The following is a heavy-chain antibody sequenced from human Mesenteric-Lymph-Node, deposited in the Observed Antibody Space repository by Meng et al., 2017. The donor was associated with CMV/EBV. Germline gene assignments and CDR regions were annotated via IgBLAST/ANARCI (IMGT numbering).Heavy chain of an antibody. CDR2: ISWNSGSI. J-gene: IGHJ6*02. V-gene: IGHV3-9*01. CDR3: ARDVTIQIRGHDYYYGIDV. CDR1: GFTFDDYA. Sequence: GGSLRLSCAASGFTFDDYAMHWVRQAPGKGLEWVSGISWNSGSIGYADSVKGRFTISRDNAKNSLYLQMNSLRAEDTAVYYCARDVTIQIRGHDYYYGIDVWGQGTTVTVSS. D-gene: IGHD1-26*01.